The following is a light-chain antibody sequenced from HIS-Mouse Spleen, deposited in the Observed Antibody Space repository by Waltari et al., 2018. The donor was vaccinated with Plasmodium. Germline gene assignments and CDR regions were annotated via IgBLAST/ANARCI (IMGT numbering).Light chain of an antibody. CDR1: KLGSKS. Sequence: SYVLTQPPSVSVAPGQTARITCGGNKLGSKSVHRYQQNPGQAPVLVVYDDSDRPSGIPERFSGSNSGNTATLTISRVEAGDEADYYCQVWDSSSDHVVFGGGTKLTVL. CDR3: QVWDSSSDHVV. J-gene: IGLJ2*01. V-gene: IGLV3-21*02. CDR2: DDS.